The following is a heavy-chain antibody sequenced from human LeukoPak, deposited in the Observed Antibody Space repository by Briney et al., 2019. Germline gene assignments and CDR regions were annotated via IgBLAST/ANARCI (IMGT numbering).Heavy chain of an antibody. Sequence: GGSLRLSCAVSGFTVSSNYMNWVRQAPGKGLEWVSVIYRGGITYYADSVTGRFTISRDNSKNTLYLQMNSLRSEDTAVYYCARLNSDDTLFDYWGQGTLVTVSS. J-gene: IGHJ4*02. CDR2: IYRGGIT. D-gene: IGHD4-23*01. V-gene: IGHV3-53*01. CDR3: ARLNSDDTLFDY. CDR1: GFTVSSNY.